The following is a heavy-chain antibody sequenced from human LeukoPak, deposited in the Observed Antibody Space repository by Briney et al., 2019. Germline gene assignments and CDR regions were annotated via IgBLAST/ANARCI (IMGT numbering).Heavy chain of an antibody. CDR2: IYTSGST. J-gene: IGHJ4*02. CDR3: ARSSSPEFYEWLYFDY. V-gene: IGHV4-4*07. D-gene: IGHD6-6*01. CDR1: GGSISSYY. Sequence: SETLSLTCTVSGGSISSYYWSWIRQPAGEGLEWIGRIYTSGSTNYNPSLKSRVTMSVDTSKNQFSLKLSSVTAADTAVYYCARSSSPEFYEWLYFDYWGQGTLVTVSS.